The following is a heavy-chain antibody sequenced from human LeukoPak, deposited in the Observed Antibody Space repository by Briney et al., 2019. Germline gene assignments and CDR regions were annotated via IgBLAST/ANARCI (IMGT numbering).Heavy chain of an antibody. J-gene: IGHJ2*01. D-gene: IGHD6-19*01. CDR3: ASSESSSGWYSGDWYFDL. Sequence: ASVKVSCKASGYTFTSYAMHWVRQAPGQRPEWMGWINAGNGNTKYSQKFQGRVTITRDTSASTAYMELSSLRSEDTAVYYCASSESSSGWYSGDWYFDLWGRGTLVTVSS. V-gene: IGHV1-3*01. CDR1: GYTFTSYA. CDR2: INAGNGNT.